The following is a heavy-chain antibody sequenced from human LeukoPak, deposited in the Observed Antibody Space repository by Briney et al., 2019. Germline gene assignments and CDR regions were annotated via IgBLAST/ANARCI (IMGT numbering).Heavy chain of an antibody. V-gene: IGHV3-15*01. J-gene: IGHJ4*02. D-gene: IGHD4-17*01. CDR3: TTDLITTTVTRDY. Sequence: KTGGSLRLSCAASGFTVSNAWMNWVRQTPRKGLEWAGRIKSETDDGTTDYAAPVKGRFSISRDDSKNTLYLQMNSLKTEDTGVYYCTTDLITTTVTRDYWGQGTLVTVSS. CDR2: IKSETDDGTT. CDR1: GFTVSNAW.